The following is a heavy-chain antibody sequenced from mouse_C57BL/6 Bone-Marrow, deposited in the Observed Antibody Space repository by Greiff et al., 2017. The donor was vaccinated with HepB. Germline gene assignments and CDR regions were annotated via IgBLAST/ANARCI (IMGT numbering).Heavy chain of an antibody. J-gene: IGHJ4*01. D-gene: IGHD2-4*01. CDR1: GYAFSSSW. CDR2: IYPGDGDT. Sequence: VQLQQSGPELVKPGASVKISCKASGYAFSSSWMNWVKQRPGKGLEWIGRIYPGDGDTNYNGKFKGKATLTADKSSSTAYMQLSSLTSEDSAVYFCARYYDYERGGNWGQGTSVTVSS. CDR3: ARYYDYERGGN. V-gene: IGHV1-82*01.